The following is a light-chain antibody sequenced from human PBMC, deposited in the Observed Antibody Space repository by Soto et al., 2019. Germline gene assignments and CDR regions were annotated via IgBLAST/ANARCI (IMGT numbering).Light chain of an antibody. CDR3: QQRNNWPSTT. CDR2: GAS. J-gene: IGKJ3*01. Sequence: EIVMTQSPATLSVSPGERATLSCRASQSVSSNLAWFQQKPGQAPRLLIYGASTRDTGISARFSGSGSGTEFTLTISSLQSGDFAVYYCQQRNNWPSTTFGPGTKVDIK. CDR1: QSVSSN. V-gene: IGKV3-15*01.